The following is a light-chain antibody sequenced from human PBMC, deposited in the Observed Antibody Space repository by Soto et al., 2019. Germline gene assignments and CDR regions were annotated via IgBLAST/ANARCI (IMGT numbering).Light chain of an antibody. Sequence: QPVLTQSPSASASLGASVNLTCTLTGVHSTYSIVWHQQQPQRGPRFLMRLNSDGSHSKGDGIPDRFSGSSSGAERFLTISILQSEDEADYYCQTWGRGIVVFGGGTQLTVL. CDR3: QTWGRGIVV. J-gene: IGLJ2*01. CDR1: GVHSTYS. CDR2: LNSDGSH. V-gene: IGLV4-69*02.